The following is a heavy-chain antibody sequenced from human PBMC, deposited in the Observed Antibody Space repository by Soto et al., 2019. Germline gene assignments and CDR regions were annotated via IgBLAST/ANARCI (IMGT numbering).Heavy chain of an antibody. CDR2: IYWNDDK. D-gene: IGHD2-2*01. CDR3: AHRGGYCSSTSCPYYYGMDV. V-gene: IGHV2-5*01. J-gene: IGHJ6*02. Sequence: ESGPTLVNPTQTLTLTCPLSGFSLSTSGGGVGWIRQPPGKALGWLALIYWNDDKRYSPSLKSRLTITKDTSKNQVVLTMTNMDPVDTATYYCAHRGGYCSSTSCPYYYGMDVWGQGTTVTVSS. CDR1: GFSLSTSGGG.